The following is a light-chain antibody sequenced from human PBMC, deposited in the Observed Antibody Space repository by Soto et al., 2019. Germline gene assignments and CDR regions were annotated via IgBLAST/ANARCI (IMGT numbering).Light chain of an antibody. CDR2: HAA. CDR3: QQDKEWLRT. CDR1: QSVSNN. Sequence: EIVMTQSPATLSVSPGERATLSCRASQSVSNNVAWYQQKPGQAPRLLIYHAANRATGTPARFSGSGSGTAVTLTTGGLRSEVLEVFYCQQDKEWLRTFGAGTK. J-gene: IGKJ4*01. V-gene: IGKV3-15*01.